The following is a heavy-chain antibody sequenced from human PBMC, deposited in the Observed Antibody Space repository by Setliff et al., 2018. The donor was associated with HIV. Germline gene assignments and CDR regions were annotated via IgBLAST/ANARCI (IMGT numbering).Heavy chain of an antibody. V-gene: IGHV4-59*01. Sequence: SETLSLTCSVSGGSFSGYYWSWIRQPPGKGLEWIGYIYIYNSGSTNYNPSLTSRVTISADTSRNQFSLKLASVTAADTAIYYCARGVNFDYWGQGTQVTVSS. J-gene: IGHJ4*02. CDR3: ARGVNFDY. CDR2: IYIYNSGST. D-gene: IGHD3-3*01. CDR1: GGSFSGYY.